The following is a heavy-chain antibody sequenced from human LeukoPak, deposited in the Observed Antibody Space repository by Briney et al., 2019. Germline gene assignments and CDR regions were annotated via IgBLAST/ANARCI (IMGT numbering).Heavy chain of an antibody. CDR1: GGSISSSSYY. J-gene: IGHJ4*02. CDR2: IYYSGST. CDR3: ARGPYGDYAY. V-gene: IGHV4-39*07. D-gene: IGHD4-17*01. Sequence: SETLSLTCTVSGGSISSSSYYWGWIRQPPGKGLEWIGSIYYSGSTYYNPSLKSRVTISVDTSRKQFSLKLSSVTAADTAVYYCARGPYGDYAYWGQGILVTVSS.